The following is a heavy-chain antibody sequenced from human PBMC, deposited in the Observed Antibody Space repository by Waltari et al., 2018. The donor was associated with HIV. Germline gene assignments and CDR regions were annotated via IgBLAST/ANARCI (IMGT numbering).Heavy chain of an antibody. D-gene: IGHD1-1*01. V-gene: IGHV1-8*01. CDR3: ARRGRVSTGPCYFDY. J-gene: IGHJ4*02. CDR2: MNPNSGNT. Sequence: GAEVKKPGASVKVSCKASGYTFTSYDINWVRQATGQGLEWMGWMNPNSGNTGYAQKFQGRVTMTRNTSTSTGYMELSSLRSEDTAVYYCARRGRVSTGPCYFDYWGQGTLVTVSS. CDR1: GYTFTSYD.